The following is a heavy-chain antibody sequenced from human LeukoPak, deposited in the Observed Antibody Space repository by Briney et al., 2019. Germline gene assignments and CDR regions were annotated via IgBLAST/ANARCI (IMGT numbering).Heavy chain of an antibody. CDR1: GGSISSYY. Sequence: PSETLSLTCTVSGGSISSYYWSWIRQPAGKGLEWIGRIYTSGSTNYNPSLKSRVTMSVDTSKNQFSLKLSSVTAADTAVYYCVSGQYYYDSSGYSRDAFDIWGQGTMVTVSS. V-gene: IGHV4-4*07. D-gene: IGHD3-22*01. J-gene: IGHJ3*02. CDR3: VSGQYYYDSSGYSRDAFDI. CDR2: IYTSGST.